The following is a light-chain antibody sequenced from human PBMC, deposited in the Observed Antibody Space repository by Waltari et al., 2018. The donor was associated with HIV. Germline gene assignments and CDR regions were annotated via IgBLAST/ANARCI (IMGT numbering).Light chain of an antibody. V-gene: IGLV9-49*01. CDR3: GADHGSGSNWV. CDR1: SGYRNYK. J-gene: IGLJ2*01. CDR2: VGTGGIVG. Sequence: QPVLTQPPSASASLGASVTLTCTLSSGYRNYKVDWYQPRPGKGPRFVMRVGTGGIVGSKGDGIPDRFSVLGSGLNRYLTINNIQEEDESDYYCGADHGSGSNWVFGGGTKLTVL.